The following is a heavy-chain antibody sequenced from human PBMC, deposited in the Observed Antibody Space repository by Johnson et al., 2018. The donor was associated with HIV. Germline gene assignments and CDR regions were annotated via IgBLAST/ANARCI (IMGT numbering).Heavy chain of an antibody. CDR3: AQDLDTLAPYVAFDM. D-gene: IGHD2-2*02. J-gene: IGHJ3*02. CDR1: GFNFSKFG. CDR2: IWYDGSST. Sequence: VPLVESGGRVVQPGRSLRLSCAASGFNFSKFGMHWVRQAPGKGLQWVAVIWYDGSSTYFADSVKGRFTISRDNSKNTLYLQMNSLRADDTAIYYCAQDLDTLAPYVAFDMWGQGTMVTVSS. V-gene: IGHV3-33*06.